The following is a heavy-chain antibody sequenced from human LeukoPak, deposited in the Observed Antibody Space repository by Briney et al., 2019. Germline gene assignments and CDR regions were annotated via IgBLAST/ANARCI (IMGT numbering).Heavy chain of an antibody. J-gene: IGHJ4*02. CDR1: EFTFSSYS. CDR3: ARDTAYAFDY. Sequence: GGSLRLSCLASEFTFSSYSMNWVRQAPGKGLERVSYISGSSSTIDYADSVKGRFTISRDNAKNSLYLQMNSLRDEDTALYYCARDTAYAFDYWGQGSLVTVSS. V-gene: IGHV3-48*02. D-gene: IGHD3-16*01. CDR2: ISGSSSTI.